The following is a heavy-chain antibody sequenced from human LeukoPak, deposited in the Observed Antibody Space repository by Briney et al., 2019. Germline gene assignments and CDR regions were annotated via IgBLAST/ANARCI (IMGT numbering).Heavy chain of an antibody. Sequence: PSETLSLTCAVYGGSFSGYYWSWIRQPPGKGLEWIGEINHSGSTNYNPSLKSRVTISVDTSKNQFSLKLSSVTAADTAVYYGARGAWWLRFRAFDYWGQGTLVTVSS. J-gene: IGHJ4*02. D-gene: IGHD5-12*01. V-gene: IGHV4-34*01. CDR3: ARGAWWLRFRAFDY. CDR1: GGSFSGYY. CDR2: INHSGST.